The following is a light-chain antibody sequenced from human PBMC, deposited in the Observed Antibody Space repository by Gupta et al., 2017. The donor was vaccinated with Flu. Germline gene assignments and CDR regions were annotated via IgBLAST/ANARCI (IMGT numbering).Light chain of an antibody. CDR3: QQDDSTPPWT. V-gene: IGKV4-1*01. J-gene: IGKJ1*01. CDR2: WAS. Sequence: DIVMTQSPDSLAVSLGERATINCKSSQSVLYSSNNKNYLAWYQQKPGQPPKLLIYWASTRESGVPDRFSGSGSGTDFTLTISSRQAEDVAVYYCQQDDSTPPWTFGQGTKVEMK. CDR1: QSVLYSSNNKNY.